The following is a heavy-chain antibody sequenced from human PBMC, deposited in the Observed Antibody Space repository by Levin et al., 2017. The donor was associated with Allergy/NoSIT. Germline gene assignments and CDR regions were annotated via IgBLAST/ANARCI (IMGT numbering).Heavy chain of an antibody. J-gene: IGHJ4*02. D-gene: IGHD3-10*01. CDR3: ARPRGGFYGSGSFES. V-gene: IGHV1-69*13. CDR2: IIPAFATT. CDR1: GGTLRNYP. Sequence: SVKVSCKAFGGTLRNYPISWVRQAAGQGLEWMGGIIPAFATTNYAQKFQGRVTITADESTRTAYMELRSLRSEDTAVYFCARPRGGFYGSGSFESWRQRTLVTVSS.